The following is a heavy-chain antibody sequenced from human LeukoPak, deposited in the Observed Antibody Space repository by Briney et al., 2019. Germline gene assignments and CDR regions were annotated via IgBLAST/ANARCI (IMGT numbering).Heavy chain of an antibody. CDR1: GGSISSYY. CDR3: ARHAHYGGKVDY. J-gene: IGHJ4*02. Sequence: SETLSLTCTVSGGSISSYYWSWIRQPPGKGLEWIGYIYYSGSTNYNPSLKSRVTISVDTSKNQFSLKLSSVTAADTAVYYCARHAHYGGKVDYLGQGTLVTVSS. V-gene: IGHV4-59*08. D-gene: IGHD4-23*01. CDR2: IYYSGST.